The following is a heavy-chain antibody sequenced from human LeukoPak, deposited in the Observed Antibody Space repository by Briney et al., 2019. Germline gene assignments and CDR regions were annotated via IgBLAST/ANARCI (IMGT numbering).Heavy chain of an antibody. J-gene: IGHJ4*02. CDR1: GGTFSSYA. CDR2: IIPIFGTA. V-gene: IGHV1-69*01. Sequence: GSSVKVSCKASGGTFSSYAISWVRQAPGQGLEWMGGIIPIFGTANYAQKFQGRVTITADESTSTAYMELRSLRSDDTAVYYCARDVLLWFGDHGHYFDYWGQGTLVTVSS. D-gene: IGHD3-10*01. CDR3: ARDVLLWFGDHGHYFDY.